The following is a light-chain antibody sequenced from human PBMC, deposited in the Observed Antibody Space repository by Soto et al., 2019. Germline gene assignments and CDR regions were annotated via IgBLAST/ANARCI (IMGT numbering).Light chain of an antibody. V-gene: IGLV1-47*01. J-gene: IGLJ3*02. CDR2: KND. CDR3: TAWDDSLGGSWV. CDR1: SSNIGSNY. Sequence: QSVLAQPPSASGTPGQRVTISCSGSSSNIGSNYVYWYQQLPGTAPKLLIYKNDQRPSGVPERFSGSKSGTSASLAISGLRSGDEADYYCTAWDDSLGGSWVFGGGTKVTVL.